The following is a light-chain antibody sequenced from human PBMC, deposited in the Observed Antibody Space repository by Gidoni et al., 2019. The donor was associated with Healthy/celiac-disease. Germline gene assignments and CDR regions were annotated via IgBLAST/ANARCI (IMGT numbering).Light chain of an antibody. V-gene: IGKV1-5*03. J-gene: IGKJ4*01. CDR1: KSISNW. CDR2: KAS. CDR3: QQYNSYPLT. Sequence: DIPMNPSPSTLSASVGDRVNITCRASKSISNWLAWYQKKPGKAPKLLIYKASSLESGVPSRFSGSGSGTEFTITISSQQPDDFANYYCQQYNSYPLTFGGGTKVEIK.